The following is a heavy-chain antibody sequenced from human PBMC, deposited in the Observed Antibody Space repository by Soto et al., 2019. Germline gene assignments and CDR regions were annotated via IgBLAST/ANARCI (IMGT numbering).Heavy chain of an antibody. CDR1: GGSFSGYY. V-gene: IGHV4-34*01. CDR3: SRPGGDFVLPSDY. Sequence: ASETLSLTCAVYGGSFSGYYWSWIRQPPGKGLEWIGEINHSGSTNYNPSLKSRVTISVDTSKNQFSLNLNSVTAADTAVYFCSRPGGDFVLPSDYWGPGTLVTVSS. CDR2: INHSGST. J-gene: IGHJ4*02. D-gene: IGHD2-21*01.